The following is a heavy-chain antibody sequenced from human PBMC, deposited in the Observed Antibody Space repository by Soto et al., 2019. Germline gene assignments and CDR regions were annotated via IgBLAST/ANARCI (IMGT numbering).Heavy chain of an antibody. CDR2: VSGYNGNT. D-gene: IGHD6-19*01. J-gene: IGHJ4*02. CDR1: GYTFINYG. V-gene: IGHV1-18*04. Sequence: QVQLVQSEAEVKKPGASVKVSCQASGYTFINYGISWVRQAPGQGLEWMEWVSGYNGNTNYAQKLWGRVTMTTDTSTSTAYMELRTLRSDDTAVYYCARDEGSHGFDSWGQGTLVTVSS. CDR3: ARDEGSHGFDS.